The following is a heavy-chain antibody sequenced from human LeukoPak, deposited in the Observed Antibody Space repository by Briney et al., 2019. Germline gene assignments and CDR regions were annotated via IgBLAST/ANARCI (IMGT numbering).Heavy chain of an antibody. V-gene: IGHV1-18*01. J-gene: IGHJ1*01. CDR3: ARDPEQDCWLLTGSYFQH. Sequence: ASVKVSCKASGYTFTSYGISWVRQAPGQGLEWMGWISAYNGNTNYAQKLQGRVTMTTDTSTSTAYMELRSLRSDDTAVYYCARDPEQDCWLLTGSYFQHWGQGTLVTVSS. CDR1: GYTFTSYG. D-gene: IGHD1/OR15-1a*01. CDR2: ISAYNGNT.